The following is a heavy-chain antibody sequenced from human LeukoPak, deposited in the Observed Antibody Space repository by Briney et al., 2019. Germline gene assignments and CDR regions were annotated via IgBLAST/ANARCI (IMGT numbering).Heavy chain of an antibody. Sequence: SVKVSCKASGYTFTAFYMHWVRQAPGQGLEWMGWINPNSGATNYAQKFQGRVTMTRDTSISTAYMELSRLRSDDTAVYYCARALLIAAAGYNWFDPWGQGTLVTVSS. V-gene: IGHV1-2*02. CDR2: INPNSGAT. J-gene: IGHJ5*02. CDR3: ARALLIAAAGYNWFDP. CDR1: GYTFTAFY. D-gene: IGHD6-13*01.